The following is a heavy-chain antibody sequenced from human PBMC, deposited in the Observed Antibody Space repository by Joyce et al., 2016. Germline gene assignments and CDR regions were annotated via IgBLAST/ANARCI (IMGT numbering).Heavy chain of an antibody. J-gene: IGHJ6*02. CDR3: ARGGISYYYAMDV. CDR2: ISDNSYYI. CDR1: GSTFSTSS. Sequence: QLVESGGGVVKPGGSLRLSCEASGSTFSTSSMSWFRQAPGKGLEWGAAISDNSYYIFHAETVRGRFTVSRDNAKKTLYLQMNSLRAEDSAVFYCARGGISYYYAMDVWGQGTTVTVSS. V-gene: IGHV3-21*01. D-gene: IGHD3-16*01.